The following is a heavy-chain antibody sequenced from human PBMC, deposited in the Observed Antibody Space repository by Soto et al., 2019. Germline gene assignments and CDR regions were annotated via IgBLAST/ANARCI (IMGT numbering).Heavy chain of an antibody. D-gene: IGHD6-13*01. CDR2: ISTYNGDT. CDR1: GYTFTTSG. J-gene: IGHJ6*02. V-gene: IGHV1-18*01. Sequence: QVQLVQSGPEVKKPGASVKVSCEASGYTFTTSGISWVRQAPGQGLEWMGRISTYNGDTNSAQKFQGRVTMTADTSTGTAYMELMSLKSDDTAVYYCARQVSWPYYYGGLDVWGQGTTVTVSS. CDR3: ARQVSWPYYYGGLDV.